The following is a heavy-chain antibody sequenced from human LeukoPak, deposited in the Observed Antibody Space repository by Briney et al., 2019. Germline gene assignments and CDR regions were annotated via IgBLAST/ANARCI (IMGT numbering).Heavy chain of an antibody. CDR2: ISSSSSYI. V-gene: IGHV3-21*01. D-gene: IGHD3-10*02. J-gene: IGHJ6*04. CDR1: GLTLSNYN. CDR3: AELGITMIGGV. Sequence: GGSLRLSCAASGLTLSNYNMNWVRQAPGKGLEWVSSISSSSSYIYYADSVKGRFTISRDNAKNSLYLQMNSLRAEDTAVYYCAELGITMIGGVWGKGTTVTISS.